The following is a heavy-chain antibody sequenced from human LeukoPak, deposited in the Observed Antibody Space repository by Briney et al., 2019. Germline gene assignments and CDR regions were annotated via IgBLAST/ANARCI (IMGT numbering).Heavy chain of an antibody. V-gene: IGHV3-21*01. Sequence: GGSLRLSCAASGFSFSYYSMNWVRQAPGKGLEWVSSISSSSSYIYYADSVKGRFTISRDNAKNSLYLQMNSLRAEDTAVYYCARAPSLAGLALDYWGQGTLVTVSS. D-gene: IGHD6-19*01. J-gene: IGHJ4*02. CDR1: GFSFSYYS. CDR2: ISSSSSYI. CDR3: ARAPSLAGLALDY.